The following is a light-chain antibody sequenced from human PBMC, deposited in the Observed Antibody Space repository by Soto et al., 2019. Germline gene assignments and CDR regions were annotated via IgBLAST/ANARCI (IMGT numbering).Light chain of an antibody. CDR3: APYTSSGTSVI. J-gene: IGLJ2*01. CDR2: EVS. V-gene: IGLV2-14*01. CDR1: SSEVGGYKY. Sequence: QSALTQPASVSGTPGQAITLSCSGTSSEVGGYKYVSRYQQHPGKAPKLIIFEVSNRPSGISSRFSGSKAGNTASLTISGLQAEDEADYYCAPYTSSGTSVIFGIGTKLTVL.